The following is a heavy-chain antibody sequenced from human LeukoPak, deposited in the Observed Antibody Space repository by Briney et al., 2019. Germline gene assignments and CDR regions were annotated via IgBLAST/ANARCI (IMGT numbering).Heavy chain of an antibody. CDR2: ISHSGNT. V-gene: IGHV4-38-2*02. Sequence: SETLSLTCTVSGYSISSTYYGAWIRQPPGKGLEWIATISHSGNTYYTPSLKSRLTISLDTSKNHFSLRLSSVTAADTAVYYCARVNAPVATFDYWGLGILVTVSS. D-gene: IGHD1-1*01. CDR1: GYSISSTYY. CDR3: ARVNAPVATFDY. J-gene: IGHJ4*02.